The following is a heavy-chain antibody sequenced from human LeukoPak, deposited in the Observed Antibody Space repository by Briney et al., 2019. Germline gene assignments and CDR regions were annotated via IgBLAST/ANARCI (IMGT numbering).Heavy chain of an antibody. CDR2: ISADTGNT. CDR3: ARDRGLNY. D-gene: IGHD3-10*01. CDR1: GFTFTDYG. J-gene: IGHJ4*02. Sequence: ASVKVSCKASGFTFTDYGFTWVRQAPGQGLGWVGWISADTGNTHYAQKLQGRLTMTTDTSTSTAYMELRSLRSDDTAVYYCARDRGLNYWGQGTLVTVSS. V-gene: IGHV1-18*01.